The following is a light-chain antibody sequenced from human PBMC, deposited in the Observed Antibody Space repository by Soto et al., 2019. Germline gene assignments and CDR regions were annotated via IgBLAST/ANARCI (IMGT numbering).Light chain of an antibody. V-gene: IGLV1-40*01. CDR2: SNG. J-gene: IGLJ2*01. CDR3: QSFDSRLSAPV. Sequence: QSVLTQPPSVSEAPGQRVTISCTGTSSDIGAGYDVHWYQQLPGAAPKLLIYSNGIRPSGVPDRFSASKSGTSASLAITGLQGDDEADYYCQSFDSRLSAPVFGGGTKLTVL. CDR1: SSDIGAGYD.